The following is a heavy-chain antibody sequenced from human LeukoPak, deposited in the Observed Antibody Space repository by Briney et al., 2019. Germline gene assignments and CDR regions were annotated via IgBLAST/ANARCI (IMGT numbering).Heavy chain of an antibody. Sequence: SETLSLTCTVTGGSISSYYWSWIRQPPGKGLEWIGYIYYSGSTNYNPSLKSRVTISVDTSKNQFSLTLSSVTAADTAVYYCARERPGGGYDFPLYYFDYWGQGTLVTVSS. J-gene: IGHJ4*02. D-gene: IGHD5-12*01. V-gene: IGHV4-59*01. CDR1: GGSISSYY. CDR3: ARERPGGGYDFPLYYFDY. CDR2: IYYSGST.